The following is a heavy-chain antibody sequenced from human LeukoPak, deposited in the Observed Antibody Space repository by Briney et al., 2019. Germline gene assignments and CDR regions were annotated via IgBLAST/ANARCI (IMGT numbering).Heavy chain of an antibody. CDR1: GFTFSSYW. D-gene: IGHD3-16*02. J-gene: IGHJ4*02. CDR3: ARDGDYDYAWGSYRYDY. V-gene: IGHV3-7*01. CDR2: IKQDGSEK. Sequence: GGSLRLSCAASGFTFSSYWMSWVRQAPGKGLEWVANIKQDGSEKYYVDSVKGRFTISRDNAKNSLYLQMNSLRAEDTAVYYCARDGDYDYAWGSYRYDYWGQGTLVTVSS.